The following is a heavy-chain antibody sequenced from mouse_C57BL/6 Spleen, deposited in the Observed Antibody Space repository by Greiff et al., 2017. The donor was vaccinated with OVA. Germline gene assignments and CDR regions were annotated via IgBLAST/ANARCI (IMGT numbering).Heavy chain of an antibody. CDR2: IHPSDSDT. CDR1: GYTFTSYW. V-gene: IGHV1-74*01. Sequence: VKLQEPGAELVKPGASVKVSCKASGYTFTSYWMHWVKQRPGQGLEWIGRIHPSDSDTNYNQKFKGKATLTVDKSSSTAYMQLSSLTSEDSAVYYCAIEKIGDGSSYGWFAYWGQGTLVTVSA. J-gene: IGHJ3*01. D-gene: IGHD1-1*01. CDR3: AIEKIGDGSSYGWFAY.